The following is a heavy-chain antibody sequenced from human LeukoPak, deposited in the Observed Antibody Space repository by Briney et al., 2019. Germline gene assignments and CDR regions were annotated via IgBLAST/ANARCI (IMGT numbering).Heavy chain of an antibody. Sequence: PGRCLRLSWAPAAFTVSSYGTHWGRHAPGKGLGWGAVIWYDGSNKYYADSVKGRFTISRDNSKNTLYLQLNTLSAEDTAVYYCARDSIAAAGTGSGVDYWGQGTLVTVSS. CDR3: ARDSIAAAGTGSGVDY. CDR1: AFTVSSYG. CDR2: IWYDGSNK. D-gene: IGHD6-13*01. J-gene: IGHJ4*02. V-gene: IGHV3-33*01.